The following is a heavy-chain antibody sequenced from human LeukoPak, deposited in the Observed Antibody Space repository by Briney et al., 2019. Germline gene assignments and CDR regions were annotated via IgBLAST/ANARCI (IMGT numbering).Heavy chain of an antibody. D-gene: IGHD2-2*01. J-gene: IGHJ6*02. Sequence: GGSLRLSCAASGFTFSSYAMSWVRQAPGKGLEWVSAISGSGGSTYYADSVKGRFTISRDNSKNTLYLQMNSLRAEDTAVYYCAKERCSSTSCYRYYYYGMDVWGQETTVTVSS. V-gene: IGHV3-23*01. CDR1: GFTFSSYA. CDR2: ISGSGGST. CDR3: AKERCSSTSCYRYYYYGMDV.